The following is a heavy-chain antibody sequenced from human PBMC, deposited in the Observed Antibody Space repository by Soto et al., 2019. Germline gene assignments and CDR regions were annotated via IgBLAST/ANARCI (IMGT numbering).Heavy chain of an antibody. CDR2: ISSSGSTI. CDR3: ARSLRYFDWYEAFDI. CDR1: GFTFSSYE. D-gene: IGHD3-9*01. V-gene: IGHV3-48*03. Sequence: PGGSLRLSCAASGFTFSSYEMNWVRQAPGKGLEWVSYISSSGSTIYYADSVKGRFTITRDNAKNSLYLQMNSLRAEDTAVYYCARSLRYFDWYEAFDIWGQGTMVTVSS. J-gene: IGHJ3*02.